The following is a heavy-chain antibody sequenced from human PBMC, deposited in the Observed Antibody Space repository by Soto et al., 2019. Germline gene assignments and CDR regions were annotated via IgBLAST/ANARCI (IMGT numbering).Heavy chain of an antibody. J-gene: IGHJ3*02. V-gene: IGHV5-51*01. CDR2: IYPGDSDT. CDR3: ARQGRATVIHDAFDI. Sequence: PGEALKISCKGSGYSFTSYWIGWVRQMPWKGMEWMGIIYPGDSDTRYSPSFQGQVTISAATSISTAYLQWSSLKASDTAMYYCARQGRATVIHDAFDIWGQGTMVTVSS. CDR1: GYSFTSYW. D-gene: IGHD4-17*01.